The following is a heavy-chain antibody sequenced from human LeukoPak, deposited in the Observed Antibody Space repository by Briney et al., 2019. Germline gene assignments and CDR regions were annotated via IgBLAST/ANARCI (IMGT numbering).Heavy chain of an antibody. CDR1: GFTFSSYA. V-gene: IGHV3-23*01. Sequence: GGSLRLSCAASGFTFSSYAMSWVRQAPGKGLEWVSAISGSGGSTYYADSVKGRFSISRDNSKNTLYLQMNSLRAEDTAVYYCAKVWSYYHVGYFDYWGQGTLVTVSS. D-gene: IGHD1-26*01. CDR3: AKVWSYYHVGYFDY. J-gene: IGHJ4*02. CDR2: ISGSGGST.